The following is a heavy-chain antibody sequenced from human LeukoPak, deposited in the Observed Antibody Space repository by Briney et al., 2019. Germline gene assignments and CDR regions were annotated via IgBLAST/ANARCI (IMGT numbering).Heavy chain of an antibody. D-gene: IGHD2-2*01. CDR2: IYYSGST. Sequence: SETLSLTCTVSGGSISSSSYYWSWIRQPPGKGLEWIGYIYYSGSTNYNPSLKSRVTISVDTSKNQFSLKLSSVTAADTAVYYCARDNWDIVVVPAANSHYYYYYMDVWGKGTTVTVSS. CDR3: ARDNWDIVVVPAANSHYYYYYMDV. V-gene: IGHV4-61*01. J-gene: IGHJ6*03. CDR1: GGSISSSSYY.